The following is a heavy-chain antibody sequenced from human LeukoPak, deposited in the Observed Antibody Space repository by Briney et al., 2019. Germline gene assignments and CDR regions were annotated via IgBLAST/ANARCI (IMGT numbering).Heavy chain of an antibody. V-gene: IGHV3-53*01. Sequence: PGGSLRLSCAASGFSVSSTSMTWVRQAPGKGLEWVSVFYSGDSTTYYADSVKGRFTISRDNSRNTLYLQMNSLRPEDTAVYYCATYHMQRKREFDYWGQGTVVTVSS. CDR1: GFSVSSTS. D-gene: IGHD2-2*01. CDR2: FYSGDSTT. CDR3: ATYHMQRKREFDY. J-gene: IGHJ4*02.